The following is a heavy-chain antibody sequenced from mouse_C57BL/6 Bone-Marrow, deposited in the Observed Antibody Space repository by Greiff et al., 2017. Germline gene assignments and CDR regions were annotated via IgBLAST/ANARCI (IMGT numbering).Heavy chain of an antibody. D-gene: IGHD1-1*01. CDR2: IYPGSGNT. J-gene: IGHJ1*03. CDR1: GYTFTDYY. CDR3: ARGDYCSSYWYFDV. V-gene: IGHV1-76*01. Sequence: QVQLQQSGAELVRPGASVKLSCKASGYTFTDYYINWVKQRPGQGLEWIARIYPGSGNTYYNEKFKGKATLTAEKSSSTAYMQLSSLTSEDSAVDFCARGDYCSSYWYFDVWGTGTTVTVSS.